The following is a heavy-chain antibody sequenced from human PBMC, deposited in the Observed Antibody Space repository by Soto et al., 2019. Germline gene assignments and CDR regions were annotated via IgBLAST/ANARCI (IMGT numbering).Heavy chain of an antibody. CDR3: ARTIVVVVPDNFDH. CDR2: IKQDGSEK. V-gene: IGHV3-7*01. J-gene: IGHJ4*02. D-gene: IGHD3-22*01. Sequence: GESLKISCAASGFTIGDYWMSWVRQALGKGLEWVANIKQDGSEKYYVDSVKGRFTISRDSAKNSLYLQMNSLRGEDTAVYYCARTIVVVVPDNFDHWGQGTLVTVSS. CDR1: GFTIGDYW.